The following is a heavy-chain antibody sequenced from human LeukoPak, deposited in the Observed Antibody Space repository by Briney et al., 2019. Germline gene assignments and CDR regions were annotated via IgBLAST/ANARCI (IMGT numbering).Heavy chain of an antibody. CDR3: AKETQLTVSALFDY. V-gene: IGHV3-23*01. J-gene: IGHJ4*02. D-gene: IGHD1-1*01. Sequence: GGSLRLSRAASGFTFNNYAMSWVRQAPGKGLEWVSAISGSGGSTFYADSVKGRFTISRDSSKNTLFLQVNSLRAEDTAVYYCAKETQLTVSALFDYWGQGTLVTVSS. CDR1: GFTFNNYA. CDR2: ISGSGGST.